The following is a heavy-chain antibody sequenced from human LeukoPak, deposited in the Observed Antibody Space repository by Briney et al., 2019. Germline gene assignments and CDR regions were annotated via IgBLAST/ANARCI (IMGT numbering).Heavy chain of an antibody. D-gene: IGHD1-7*01. CDR2: ISGSGGST. CDR3: AKGTRASGIFDY. V-gene: IGHV3-23*01. CDR1: GFTFSSYA. Sequence: GGSLRLSCAASGFTFSSYAMSWVRQAPGKGLEWVSAISGSGGSTYYADSVKGRFTISRDNSKNTLYLQVNSLRAGDTAVYYCAKGTRASGIFDYWGQGTLVTASS. J-gene: IGHJ4*02.